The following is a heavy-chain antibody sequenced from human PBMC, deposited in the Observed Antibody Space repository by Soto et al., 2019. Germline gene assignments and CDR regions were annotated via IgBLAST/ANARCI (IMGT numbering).Heavy chain of an antibody. J-gene: IGHJ4*02. V-gene: IGHV4-4*07. D-gene: IGHD2-2*01. CDR3: VRASMPNADFDF. CDR2: MHTSGIT. CDR1: GGSIRGYY. Sequence: QMQLQESGPGLVKPSETLSLTCTVSGGSIRGYYWCWIRQSAGMGLEWIGRMHTSGITNYNPSLKSRGSLSVDMSRYLISLTLTSMIAAYTALYYCVRASMPNADFDFWCQGSLVTVSS.